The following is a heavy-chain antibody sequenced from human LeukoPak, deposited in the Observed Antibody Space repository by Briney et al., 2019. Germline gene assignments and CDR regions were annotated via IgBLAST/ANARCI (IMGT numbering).Heavy chain of an antibody. D-gene: IGHD3-22*01. J-gene: IGHJ4*02. Sequence: ASVKVSCKASGYTFTSYYMHWVRQAPGQGLEWMGIINPSGGSTSYAQEFQGRVTMTRDMSTSTVYMELSSLRSEDTAVYYCARASDYYDSSGYYDYWGQGTLVTVSS. CDR1: GYTFTSYY. CDR3: ARASDYYDSSGYYDY. V-gene: IGHV1-46*01. CDR2: INPSGGST.